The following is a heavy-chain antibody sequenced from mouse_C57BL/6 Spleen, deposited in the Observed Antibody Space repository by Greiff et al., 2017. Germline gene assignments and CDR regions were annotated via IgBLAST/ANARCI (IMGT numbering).Heavy chain of an antibody. Sequence: VQLQQSGPELVKPGASVKISCKASGYTFTDYYINWVKQRPGQGLEWIGWIFPGSGSTYYNEKFKGKATLTVDKSSSTAYMLLSSLTSEDSAVYFCAFTTVVATDWYFDVWGTGTTVTVAS. J-gene: IGHJ1*03. CDR2: IFPGSGST. CDR1: GYTFTDYY. CDR3: AFTTVVATDWYFDV. V-gene: IGHV1-75*01. D-gene: IGHD1-1*01.